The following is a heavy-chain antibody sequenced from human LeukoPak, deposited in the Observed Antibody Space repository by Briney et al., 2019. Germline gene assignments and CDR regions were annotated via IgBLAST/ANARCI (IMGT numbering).Heavy chain of an antibody. V-gene: IGHV1-3*01. D-gene: IGHD2-21*01. Sequence: ASVKVFCTASGYTFTSYAMHWVRQAPGQRLEWMGWINAGNGNTKYSQKFQGRVTITRDTSASTAYMELSSLRSEDTAVYYCARGPRAGHTSWFDPWGQGTLVTVSS. J-gene: IGHJ5*02. CDR3: ARGPRAGHTSWFDP. CDR1: GYTFTSYA. CDR2: INAGNGNT.